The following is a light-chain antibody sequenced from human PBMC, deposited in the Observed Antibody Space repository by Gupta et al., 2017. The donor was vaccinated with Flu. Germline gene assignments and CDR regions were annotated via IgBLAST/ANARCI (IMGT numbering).Light chain of an antibody. CDR1: QSVSSNF. CDR2: GAS. Sequence: GERATLSCSASQSVSSNFLAWYQQKPGQAPRLLIYGASSRATGIPDRFSGSGSGTDFTLIISRLEPEDFAVYYCQQYGSSPTFGPGTKVDIK. J-gene: IGKJ3*01. CDR3: QQYGSSPT. V-gene: IGKV3-20*01.